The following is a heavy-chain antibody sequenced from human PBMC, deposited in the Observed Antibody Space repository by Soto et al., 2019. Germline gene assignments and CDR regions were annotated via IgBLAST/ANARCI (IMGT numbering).Heavy chain of an antibody. J-gene: IGHJ6*02. CDR2: IYYSGST. Sequence: SETLSLTCAVYGGSFSGYYWSWIRQPPGKGLEWIGYIYYSGSTNYNPSLKSRVTISVDTSKNQFSLKLSSVTAADTAVYYCARLYYYGSGSYYDYYYYGMDVWGQGTTVTVSS. D-gene: IGHD3-10*01. CDR3: ARLYYYGSGSYYDYYYYGMDV. V-gene: IGHV4-59*01. CDR1: GGSFSGYY.